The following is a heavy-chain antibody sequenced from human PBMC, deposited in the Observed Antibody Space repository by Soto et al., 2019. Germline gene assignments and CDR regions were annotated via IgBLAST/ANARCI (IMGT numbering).Heavy chain of an antibody. D-gene: IGHD6-13*01. Sequence: GASVKVSCKVSGYTLTELSMHWVRQAPGKGLEWMGGFDPEDGETIYAQKFQGRVTVTEDTSTDIAYMELSSLRSEDTAVYYCATAPRAGTGYYYYGMDVWGQGTTVTVSS. V-gene: IGHV1-24*01. J-gene: IGHJ6*02. CDR2: FDPEDGET. CDR3: ATAPRAGTGYYYYGMDV. CDR1: GYTLTELS.